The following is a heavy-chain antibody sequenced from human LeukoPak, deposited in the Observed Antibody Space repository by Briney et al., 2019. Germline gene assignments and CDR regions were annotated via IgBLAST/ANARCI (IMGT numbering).Heavy chain of an antibody. CDR1: GGSINSGSYY. J-gene: IGHJ4*01. CDR3: ARCTSTSCYNFDY. CDR2: LYSTGST. V-gene: IGHV4-61*09. D-gene: IGHD2-2*02. Sequence: SETLSLTCTVSGGSINSGSYYWNWIRQSAGKGLEWLGHLYSTGSTNCNPSLKSRVTISLDTSKNQFSLKLNSVTAADAAVYYCARCTSTSCYNFDYWGXGTLVTVSS.